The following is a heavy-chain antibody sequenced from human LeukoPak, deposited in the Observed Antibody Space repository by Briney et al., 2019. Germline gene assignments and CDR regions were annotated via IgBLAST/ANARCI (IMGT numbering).Heavy chain of an antibody. V-gene: IGHV1-2*06. Sequence: GASVKVSCKTSGYTFADYFIHWVRQAPGQGLEWMGRINANSGGTEYEQKFQGRVTMTRDTSISTAYVEVNWLISDDTAIYYCARDVSSTPNWEFDYWSQGTLVTVSS. J-gene: IGHJ4*02. CDR2: INANSGGT. CDR3: ARDVSSTPNWEFDY. D-gene: IGHD1-26*01. CDR1: GYTFADYF.